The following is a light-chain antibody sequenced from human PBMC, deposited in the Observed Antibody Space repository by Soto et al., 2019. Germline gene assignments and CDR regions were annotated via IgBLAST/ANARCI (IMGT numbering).Light chain of an antibody. CDR1: SSDVGDYNY. V-gene: IGLV2-14*01. J-gene: IGLJ1*01. CDR3: SSYTSSSTYV. Sequence: QSALTQPASVSGSPGQSITISCTGTSSDVGDYNYVSWYQQHPGKAPKLMIFDVSNRPSGVSNRFFGSKSGNTASLTISGLQAEDEAEYYCSSYTSSSTYVFGTGTKLTVL. CDR2: DVS.